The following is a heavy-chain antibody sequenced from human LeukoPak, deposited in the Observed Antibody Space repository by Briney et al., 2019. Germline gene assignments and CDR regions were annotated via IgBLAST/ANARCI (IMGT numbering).Heavy chain of an antibody. CDR2: IIPIFGTA. V-gene: IGHV1-69*05. Sequence: GASVKVSCKASGGTFSSYAISWVRQAPGQGLEWMGGIIPIFGTANYAQKFQGRVTITTDESTSTAYMGLSSLRSEDTAVYYCARGYMSIFGVVTKPFDYWGQGTLVTVSS. CDR3: ARGYMSIFGVVTKPFDY. D-gene: IGHD3-3*01. J-gene: IGHJ4*02. CDR1: GGTFSSYA.